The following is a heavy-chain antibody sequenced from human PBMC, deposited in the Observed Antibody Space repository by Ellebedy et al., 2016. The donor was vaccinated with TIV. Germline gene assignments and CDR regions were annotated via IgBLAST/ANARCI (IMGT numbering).Heavy chain of an antibody. J-gene: IGHJ4*02. Sequence: AASVKVSCKASGYSLTSNGISWVRQAPGQGLEWMGWIGAYNGNTNYAQKFQGRVTMTTDTSTSTVYMDLRSLRSDDTAVYYCARGLYGSFDYWGQGNLVTVSS. D-gene: IGHD3-16*01. CDR2: IGAYNGNT. CDR1: GYSLTSNG. CDR3: ARGLYGSFDY. V-gene: IGHV1-18*01.